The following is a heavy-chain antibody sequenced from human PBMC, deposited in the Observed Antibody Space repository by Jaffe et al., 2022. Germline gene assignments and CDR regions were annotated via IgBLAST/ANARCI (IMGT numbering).Heavy chain of an antibody. CDR2: IQTDGSIE. Sequence: QVQLVESGGGVVQPGGSLRLSCSASGFIFTNYGMHWVRQAPGRGLEWVTFIQTDGSIENYADSVRGRFTISRDNSKNTLYLQMNSLRPEDTAIYYCARNGVLAYSWPYFDYWGQGALVTVSS. CDR1: GFIFTNYG. V-gene: IGHV3-30*02. CDR3: ARNGVLAYSWPYFDY. D-gene: IGHD5-18*01. J-gene: IGHJ4*02.